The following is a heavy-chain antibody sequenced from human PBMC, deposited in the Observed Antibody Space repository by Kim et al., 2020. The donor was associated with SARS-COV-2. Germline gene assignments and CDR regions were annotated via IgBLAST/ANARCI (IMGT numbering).Heavy chain of an antibody. CDR3: ARGPSSGWYVNYYYGMDV. D-gene: IGHD6-19*01. V-gene: IGHV3-53*04. Sequence: GRFTISRHNSKNTLYLQMNSLRAEDTAVYYCARGPSSGWYVNYYYGMDVWGQGTTVTVSS. J-gene: IGHJ6*02.